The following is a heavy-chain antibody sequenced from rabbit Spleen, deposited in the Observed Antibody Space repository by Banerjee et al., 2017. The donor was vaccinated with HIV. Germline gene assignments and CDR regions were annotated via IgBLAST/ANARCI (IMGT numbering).Heavy chain of an antibody. CDR1: GFDFSNYG. CDR2: IDPVFGIA. D-gene: IGHD4-1*01. CDR3: VRNANGGWDL. J-gene: IGHJ4*01. V-gene: IGHV1S47*01. Sequence: QEQLVESGGGLVQPGGSLKLSCKASGFDFSNYGVSWVRQAPGKGLEWIGYIDPVFGIAVYASWVNGRFTISRDNAQNTLYLQLNSLTAADTATYFCVRNANGGWDLWGPGTLVTVS.